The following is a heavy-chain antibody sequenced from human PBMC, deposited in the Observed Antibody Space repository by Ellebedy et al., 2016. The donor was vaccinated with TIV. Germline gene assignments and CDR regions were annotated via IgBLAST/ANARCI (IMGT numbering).Heavy chain of an antibody. CDR2: TFYRSKWHN. D-gene: IGHD6-6*01. V-gene: IGHV6-1*01. CDR1: GDSVSGNSVA. CDR3: AKDWGPGRSSSGVFDK. J-gene: IGHJ4*02. Sequence: SQTLSLTXXISGDSVSGNSVAWSWIRQSPSKGLEWLGRTFYRSKWHNNYAVSVGSRVTINADTSKNQFSLHLSSVTPEDTAIYYCAKDWGPGRSSSGVFDKWGQGTLVTVSA.